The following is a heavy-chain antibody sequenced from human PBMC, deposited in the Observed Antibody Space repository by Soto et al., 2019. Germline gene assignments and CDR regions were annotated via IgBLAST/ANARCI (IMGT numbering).Heavy chain of an antibody. CDR2: ISSSSSYI. V-gene: IGHV3-21*01. Sequence: GSLRLSCAASGFTFSSYSMNWVRQAPGKGLEWVSSISSSSSYIYYADSVKGRFTISRDNAKNSLYLQMNSLRAEDTAVYYCARSFGGNSAFDIWGQGTIVTVSS. J-gene: IGHJ3*02. D-gene: IGHD3-3*01. CDR1: GFTFSSYS. CDR3: ARSFGGNSAFDI.